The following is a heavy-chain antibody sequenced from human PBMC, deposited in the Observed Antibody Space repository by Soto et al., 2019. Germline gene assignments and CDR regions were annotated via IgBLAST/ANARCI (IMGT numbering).Heavy chain of an antibody. Sequence: PGESLKISCKGSGYTFTSYWIGWVRQMPGKGLEWMGIIYPGDSDTRYSPSFQGQVTISADKSISTAYLQWSSLKASDTAMYYCERGWDMIVADAFDIWGKWTMGTVSS. J-gene: IGHJ3*02. V-gene: IGHV5-51*01. CDR1: GYTFTSYW. D-gene: IGHD3-22*01. CDR2: IYPGDSDT. CDR3: ERGWDMIVADAFDI.